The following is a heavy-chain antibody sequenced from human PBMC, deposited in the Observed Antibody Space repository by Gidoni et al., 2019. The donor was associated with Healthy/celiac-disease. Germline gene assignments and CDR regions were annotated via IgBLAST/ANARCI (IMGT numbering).Heavy chain of an antibody. CDR3: ARSRGAGATGAIPCDY. CDR2: IYPGDSDT. Sequence: EVQLVQSGAAVKKPGESLKISCKGSGYSFTSYWIGWVRQMPGKGLEWMGIIYPGDSDTRYSPSFQGQVTISADKSISTAYLQWSSLKASDTAMYYCARSRGAGATGAIPCDYWGQGTLVTVSS. J-gene: IGHJ4*02. CDR1: GYSFTSYW. V-gene: IGHV5-51*01. D-gene: IGHD1-26*01.